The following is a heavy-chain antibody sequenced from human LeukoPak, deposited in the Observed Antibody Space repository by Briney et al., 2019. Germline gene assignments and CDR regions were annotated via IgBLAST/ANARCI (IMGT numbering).Heavy chain of an antibody. D-gene: IGHD4-17*01. Sequence: GASVKVSCKASGYTFTSYDTNWVRQATGQGLEWMGWMNPNSGNTGYAQKFQGRVTMTRNTSISTAYMELSSLRSGDTAVYYCARDSYGDYETVNLIPIYWGQGTLVTVSS. J-gene: IGHJ4*02. CDR1: GYTFTSYD. V-gene: IGHV1-8*01. CDR3: ARDSYGDYETVNLIPIY. CDR2: MNPNSGNT.